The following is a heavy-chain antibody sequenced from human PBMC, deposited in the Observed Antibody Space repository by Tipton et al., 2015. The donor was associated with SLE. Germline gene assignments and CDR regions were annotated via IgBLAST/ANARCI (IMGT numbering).Heavy chain of an antibody. Sequence: TLSLTCTVSGGSISSYYWSWIRQPPGKGLEWIGYIYYSGSTNYNPSLKSRVTTSVDTSKNQFSLKLSSVTAADTAVYYCARGGYDYIWGSYLYFDYWGQGTLVTVSS. V-gene: IGHV4-59*01. D-gene: IGHD3-16*01. CDR2: IYYSGST. CDR1: GGSISSYY. CDR3: ARGGYDYIWGSYLYFDY. J-gene: IGHJ4*02.